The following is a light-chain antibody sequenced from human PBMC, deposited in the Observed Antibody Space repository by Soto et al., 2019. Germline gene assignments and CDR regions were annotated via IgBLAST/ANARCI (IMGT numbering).Light chain of an antibody. J-gene: IGLJ2*01. CDR2: STN. Sequence: QAVVTQEPSFSVSPGGTVTITCGLSSGSVSTSYYPSWYQQTPGQAPRTLIYSTNSRSSGVPDRFSGSIVGNKAALTIAGAQAEDESDYYCFLYWGSGSVVFGGGTKLTV. CDR1: SGSVSTSYY. CDR3: FLYWGSGSVV. V-gene: IGLV8-61*01.